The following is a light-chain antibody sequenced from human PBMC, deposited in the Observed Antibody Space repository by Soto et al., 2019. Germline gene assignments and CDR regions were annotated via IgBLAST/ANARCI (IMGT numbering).Light chain of an antibody. V-gene: IGKV3-11*01. CDR2: DAS. CDR3: QQYMSYSRK. J-gene: IGKJ1*01. Sequence: IALTHSPATLSLSPGERANLSFRASQSVSSYLAWYQQKPGQAPRLLIYDASNRATGIPARFSGSGSGTDFTLTISSLQPDDFATYYCQQYMSYSRKFGQGTKVDIK. CDR1: QSVSSY.